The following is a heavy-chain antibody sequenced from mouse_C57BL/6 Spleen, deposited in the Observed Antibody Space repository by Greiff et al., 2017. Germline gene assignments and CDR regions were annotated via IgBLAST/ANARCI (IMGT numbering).Heavy chain of an antibody. D-gene: IGHD1-1*01. Sequence: VQLQQSGAELVRPGASVTLSCKASGYTFTDYEMHWVKQTPVHGLEWIGAIDPETGGTAYNQKFKGKAILTADKSSSTAYMELRGLTSEDSAVXYCTSTVVERDYWGQGTTLTVSS. CDR3: TSTVVERDY. CDR2: IDPETGGT. J-gene: IGHJ2*01. CDR1: GYTFTDYE. V-gene: IGHV1-15*01.